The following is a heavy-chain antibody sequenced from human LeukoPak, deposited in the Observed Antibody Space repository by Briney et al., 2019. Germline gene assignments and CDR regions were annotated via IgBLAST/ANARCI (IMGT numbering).Heavy chain of an antibody. V-gene: IGHV3-7*01. CDR1: GFTFSSYW. CDR3: ARLYREATSFAH. D-gene: IGHD3-16*02. Sequence: GGSLRLSCAASGFTFSSYWMRWVRQAPGKGLEWVADIKQDGSGTYYVDSVKGRLTISRDNAKNSLYLQMNSLRAEDTAVYFCARLYREATSFAHGGQGTLVTVSS. CDR2: IKQDGSGT. J-gene: IGHJ4*02.